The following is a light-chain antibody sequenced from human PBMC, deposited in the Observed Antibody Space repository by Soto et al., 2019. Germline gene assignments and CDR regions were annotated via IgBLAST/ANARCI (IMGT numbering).Light chain of an antibody. Sequence: EIVFTQSPGTLSLSPGERATLSCRASQSVSSSYLAWYQQKPGQAPRLLIYDASRRATGIPDRFSGSGSGTDFTLTISRLEPEDFAVYYCQQYGSWTFGQGTKVDIK. CDR1: QSVSSSY. J-gene: IGKJ1*01. CDR3: QQYGSWT. CDR2: DAS. V-gene: IGKV3-20*01.